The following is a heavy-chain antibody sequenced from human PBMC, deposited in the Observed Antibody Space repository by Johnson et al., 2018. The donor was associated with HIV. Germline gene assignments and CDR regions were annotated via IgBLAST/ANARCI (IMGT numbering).Heavy chain of an antibody. CDR3: AKDLLHDSFDI. V-gene: IGHV3-23*04. CDR1: GFTFSSYA. Sequence: VQLVESGGGLVQRGGSLRLSCAASGFTFSSYAMSWVRQAPGKGLEWVSSISGSGGITYYADSVKGRSTISRDNFKNTLYLQMNSLRAEDTAVYYCAKDLLHDSFDIWGQGTMVTVSS. CDR2: ISGSGGIT. J-gene: IGHJ3*02.